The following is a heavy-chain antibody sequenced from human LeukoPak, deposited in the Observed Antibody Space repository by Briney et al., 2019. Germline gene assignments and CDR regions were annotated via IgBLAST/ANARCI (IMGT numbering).Heavy chain of an antibody. CDR3: ARGIVGAQVLYYYYYGMDV. J-gene: IGHJ6*02. CDR2: IDTNTGNP. V-gene: IGHV7-4-1*02. D-gene: IGHD1-26*01. Sequence: ASVKVSCKASGYTFTSYAMNWVRQAPGQGLEWMGWIDTNTGNPTYAQGFTGRFVFSLDTSVSTAYLQISSLKAEDTAVYYCARGIVGAQVLYYYYYGMDVWGQGTTVTVSS. CDR1: GYTFTSYA.